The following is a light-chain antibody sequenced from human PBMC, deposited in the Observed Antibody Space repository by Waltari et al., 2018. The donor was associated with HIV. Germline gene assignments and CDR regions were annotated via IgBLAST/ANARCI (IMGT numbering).Light chain of an antibody. CDR2: DAS. CDR1: QSVSTN. Sequence: ETLMMQSTDTLSVSPGERVTLSCWASQSVSTNLTWYQQKPGQAPRLLIYDASTRATGISARFSGSGSGTEFTLTISSLQSEDFAVYYCQQYYDWPLTFGGGTKVEI. CDR3: QQYYDWPLT. J-gene: IGKJ4*01. V-gene: IGKV3-15*01.